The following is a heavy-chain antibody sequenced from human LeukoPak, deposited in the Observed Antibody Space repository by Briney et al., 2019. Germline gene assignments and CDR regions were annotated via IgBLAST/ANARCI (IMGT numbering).Heavy chain of an antibody. CDR3: ARDLSEATPNYYGMDV. Sequence: GASVKVSCKASGYTFTTYYMHWVRQAPGQGLEWMGWINPNSGGTNYAQKFQGWVTMTRDTSISTAYMELSRLRSDDTAVYYCARDLSEATPNYYGMDVWGQGTTVTVSS. CDR1: GYTFTTYY. CDR2: INPNSGGT. J-gene: IGHJ6*02. V-gene: IGHV1-2*04. D-gene: IGHD5-12*01.